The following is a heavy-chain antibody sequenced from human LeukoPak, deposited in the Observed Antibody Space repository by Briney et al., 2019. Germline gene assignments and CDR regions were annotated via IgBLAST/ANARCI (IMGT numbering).Heavy chain of an antibody. V-gene: IGHV3-74*01. CDR1: GFSFSYYW. CDR2: IIGDGTRT. CDR3: LRVDDTNGHNWFDP. J-gene: IGHJ5*02. D-gene: IGHD2-8*01. Sequence: GGSLRLSCAASGFSFSYYWMHWVRQGSGKGPVWVSRIIGDGTRTDYADSVKGRFTISRDNAKSTLYMQMNSLTVEDTAVYYCLRVDDTNGHNWFDPWGQGTLVTVSS.